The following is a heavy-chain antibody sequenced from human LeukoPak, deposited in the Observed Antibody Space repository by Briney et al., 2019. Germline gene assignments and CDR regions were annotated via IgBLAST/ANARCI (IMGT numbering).Heavy chain of an antibody. Sequence: SETLSLTCTVSGGSISSYYWSRIRQPPGKGLEWIGYIYYSGTTNYNPSLKSRVTISVDTSKNQFSLKVSSVTAADTAVYYCARGIGVTTPYYFDYWGQGTLVTVSS. CDR3: ARGIGVTTPYYFDY. CDR2: IYYSGTT. V-gene: IGHV4-59*01. D-gene: IGHD2-21*02. CDR1: GGSISSYY. J-gene: IGHJ4*02.